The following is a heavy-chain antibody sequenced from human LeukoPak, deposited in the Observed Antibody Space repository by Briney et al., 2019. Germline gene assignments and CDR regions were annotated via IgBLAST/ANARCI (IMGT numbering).Heavy chain of an antibody. CDR2: ISGSGDST. CDR1: GFTFSSHA. Sequence: GGSLRLSCVASGFTFSSHAMSWVRQAPGKGLEWVSTISGSGDSTFYADSVKGRFTISRDNAKTTVYLQMNSLSAEDTAVYYCASSFSTVDYWGQGTLVTVSS. CDR3: ASSFSTVDY. J-gene: IGHJ4*02. D-gene: IGHD3/OR15-3a*01. V-gene: IGHV3-23*01.